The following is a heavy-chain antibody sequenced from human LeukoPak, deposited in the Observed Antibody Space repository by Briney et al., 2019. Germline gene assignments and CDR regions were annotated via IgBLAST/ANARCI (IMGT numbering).Heavy chain of an antibody. J-gene: IGHJ4*02. V-gene: IGHV3-66*01. Sequence: GGSLRLSCAASGLAVSSNFFSWVRQGPGKGLEWVSVIYTGGSIYYADSVKGRFIISRDDSSNTLYLQMSSLRVEDTAVYYCARVGGGYDSSGYFDNWGQGTLVTVSS. CDR3: ARVGGGYDSSGYFDN. CDR1: GLAVSSNF. CDR2: IYTGGSI. D-gene: IGHD3-22*01.